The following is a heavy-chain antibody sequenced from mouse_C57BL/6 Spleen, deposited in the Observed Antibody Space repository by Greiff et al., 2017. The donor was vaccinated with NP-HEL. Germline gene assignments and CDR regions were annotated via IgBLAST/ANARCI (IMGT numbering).Heavy chain of an antibody. V-gene: IGHV8-12*01. D-gene: IGHD4-1*01. J-gene: IGHJ2*01. CDR3: ARSRNWEKRSDYFDY. Sequence: QVTLKESGPGILQSSQTLSLTCSFSGFSLSTSGMGVSWIRQPSGKGLEWLAHIYWDDDKRYNPSLKSRLTISKDTSRNQVFLKITSVDTADTATYYCARSRNWEKRSDYFDYWGQGTTLTVSS. CDR2: IYWDDDK. CDR1: GFSLSTSGMG.